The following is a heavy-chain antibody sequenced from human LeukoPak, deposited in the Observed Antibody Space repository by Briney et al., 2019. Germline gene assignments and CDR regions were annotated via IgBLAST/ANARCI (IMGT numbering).Heavy chain of an antibody. D-gene: IGHD3-22*01. CDR2: ISWNSGSI. J-gene: IGHJ4*02. Sequence: RSLRLSCAASGFTFDDYAMHWVRQAPGKGLEWVSGISWNSGSIGYADSVKGRFTISRDNAKNSLYLQMNSLRAEDTALYYCAKTSTYDSSGFNYWGQGTLVTVSS. CDR3: AKTSTYDSSGFNY. CDR1: GFTFDDYA. V-gene: IGHV3-9*01.